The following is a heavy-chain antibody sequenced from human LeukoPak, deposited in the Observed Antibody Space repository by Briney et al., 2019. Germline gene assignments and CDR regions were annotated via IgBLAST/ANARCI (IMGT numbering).Heavy chain of an antibody. Sequence: PSQTLSLNCAVSGGSISSGDYFWSWIRQPPGSGLEWIGYIWHSGHTNYNPSLRSRVTISLARSNNQFSLRLSSVTAADTAVYYCARARESMATAGSYFDYWGQGTLVTVSS. CDR3: ARARESMATAGSYFDY. V-gene: IGHV4-30-2*01. CDR2: IWHSGHT. J-gene: IGHJ4*02. CDR1: GGSISSGDYF. D-gene: IGHD6-13*01.